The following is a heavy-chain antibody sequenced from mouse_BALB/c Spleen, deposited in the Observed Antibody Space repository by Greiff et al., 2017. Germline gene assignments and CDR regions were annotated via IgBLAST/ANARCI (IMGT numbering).Heavy chain of an antibody. J-gene: IGHJ2*01. V-gene: IGHV5-4*02. D-gene: IGHD2-2*01. Sequence: EVQGVESGGGLVKPGGSLKLSCAASGFTFSDYYMYWVRQTPEKRLEWVATISDGGSYTYYPDSVKGRFTISRDNAKNNLYLQMSSLKSEDTAMYYCAREKGDYGWMDYWGQGTTLTVSS. CDR2: ISDGGSYT. CDR3: AREKGDYGWMDY. CDR1: GFTFSDYY.